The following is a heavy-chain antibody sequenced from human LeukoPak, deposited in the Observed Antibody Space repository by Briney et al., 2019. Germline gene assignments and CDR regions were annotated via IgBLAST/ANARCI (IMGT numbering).Heavy chain of an antibody. CDR1: GFTFSDYY. CDR2: ISSSGSTI. J-gene: IGHJ3*02. CDR3: ARDPLTVTTSLNAFDI. Sequence: PGGSLRLSCAASGFTFSDYYMSWIRQAPGKGLEWVSYISSSGSTIYYADSVKGRFTISRDNAKNSLYLQMNSLRAEDTAVYYCARDPLTVTTSLNAFDIWGQGTMVTVSS. V-gene: IGHV3-11*01. D-gene: IGHD4-17*01.